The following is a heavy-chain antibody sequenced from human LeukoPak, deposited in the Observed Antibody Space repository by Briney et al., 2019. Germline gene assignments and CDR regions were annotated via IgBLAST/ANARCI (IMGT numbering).Heavy chain of an antibody. CDR3: ARDHRTKSYSRELVPLDY. J-gene: IGHJ4*02. CDR2: INDSGRT. D-gene: IGHD6-6*01. Sequence: SETLSLTCAVYGGSFSGYYWTWIRQSPGMGLEWIGEINDSGRTSYKPSLRSRVIISVDTSKNQFSLKLSPVTAADTAVYFCARDHRTKSYSRELVPLDYWGQGTLVTVSS. CDR1: GGSFSGYY. V-gene: IGHV4-34*01.